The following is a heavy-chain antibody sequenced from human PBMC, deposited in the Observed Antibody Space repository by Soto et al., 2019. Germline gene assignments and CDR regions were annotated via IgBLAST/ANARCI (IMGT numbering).Heavy chain of an antibody. J-gene: IGHJ4*02. CDR1: GFTFSSYA. Sequence: TGGSLRLSCAASGFTFSSYAMSWVRQAPGKGLEWVSAISGDGATTYYADSVKGRFTISRDNSKNTLYLQMNSQRAEDTAVYYCAKTRGYPYYFDYWGQGTLVTVSS. D-gene: IGHD5-12*01. V-gene: IGHV3-23*01. CDR3: AKTRGYPYYFDY. CDR2: ISGDGATT.